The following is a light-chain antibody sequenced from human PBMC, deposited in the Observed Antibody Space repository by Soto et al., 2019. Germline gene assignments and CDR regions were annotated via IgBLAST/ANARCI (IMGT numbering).Light chain of an antibody. J-gene: IGLJ2*01. V-gene: IGLV1-40*01. CDR1: SSNIGAGYD. CDR3: QSYDSSLSGVV. Sequence: QSVLTQPPSVCGAPGQRVTISCTGSSSNIGAGYDVHWYQQLPGTAPKLLIYGNSNRPSGVPDRFSGSKSGTSASLAITGLQAEDEADYYCQSYDSSLSGVVFGGGTQLTVL. CDR2: GNS.